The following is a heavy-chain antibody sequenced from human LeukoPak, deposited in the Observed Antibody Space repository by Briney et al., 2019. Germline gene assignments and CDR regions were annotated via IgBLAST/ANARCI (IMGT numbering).Heavy chain of an antibody. CDR1: GGSISSSSYY. Sequence: SATLSLPCPVSGGSISSSSYYWGRIPQPPAKGLGWIGSIYYSGSTYYNPSLKSRVTISVDTSKNQFSLKLSSVTAADTAVYYCARAKHTVRDYWGQGTLVTVSS. CDR3: ARAKHTVRDY. CDR2: IYYSGST. D-gene: IGHD4-11*01. V-gene: IGHV4-39*01. J-gene: IGHJ4*02.